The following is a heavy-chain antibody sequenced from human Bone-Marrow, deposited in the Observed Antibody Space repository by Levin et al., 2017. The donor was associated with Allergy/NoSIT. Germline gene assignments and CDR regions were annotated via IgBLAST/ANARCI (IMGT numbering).Heavy chain of an antibody. D-gene: IGHD3-9*01. Sequence: GGSLRLSCAASGFTVSSNYMSWVRQAPGKGLEWVSVIYSGGSTYYADSVKGRFTISRDNSKNTLYLQMNSLRAEDTAVYYCATGGVLRYFDWFRNIDYWGQGTLVTVSS. CDR1: GFTVSSNY. CDR2: IYSGGST. CDR3: ATGGVLRYFDWFRNIDY. V-gene: IGHV3-66*02. J-gene: IGHJ4*02.